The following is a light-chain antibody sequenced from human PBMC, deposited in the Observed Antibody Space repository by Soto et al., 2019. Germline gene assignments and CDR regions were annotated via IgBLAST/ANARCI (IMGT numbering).Light chain of an antibody. Sequence: EVVMTQSPATLSVSPGERVTFSCRASQSVTTNLAWYQHKPGQSPRLLISDASTGASGIPPRFSGSGSGTEFTLTIDRLQSADFAVYYCQQYKSWPITFGQGTRLENK. CDR1: QSVTTN. V-gene: IGKV3-15*01. CDR2: DAS. CDR3: QQYKSWPIT. J-gene: IGKJ5*01.